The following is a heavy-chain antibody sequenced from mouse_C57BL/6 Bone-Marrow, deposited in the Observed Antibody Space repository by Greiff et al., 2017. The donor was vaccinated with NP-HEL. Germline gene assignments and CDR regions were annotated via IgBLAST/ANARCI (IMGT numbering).Heavy chain of an antibody. CDR3: ARDYCGSMDYAMDY. CDR2: IYPGNGDT. J-gene: IGHJ4*01. D-gene: IGHD1-1*01. Sequence: LQQSGAELVRPGASVKMSCKASGYTFTSYYMHWVKQTPRQGLEWIGAIYPGNGDTSYNQTFKGKATLTVDKSSSTAYMQLSSLTSEDSAVYFCARDYCGSMDYAMDYWGQGTSVTVSS. CDR1: GYTFTSYY. V-gene: IGHV1-12*01.